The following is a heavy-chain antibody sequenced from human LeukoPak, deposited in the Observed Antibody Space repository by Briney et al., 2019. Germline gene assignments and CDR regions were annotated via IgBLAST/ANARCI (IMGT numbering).Heavy chain of an antibody. CDR2: INYRWTT. Sequence: PSETLSLTCTVSGGSISSSSHYWSWIRQPPGKGLEWLASINYRWTTYYNPSLNSGVTTSVDTSKNQFSLKLNSVTAADTAVYYCARQRARGTTVAPNWFDPWGQGTLVTVSS. J-gene: IGHJ5*02. V-gene: IGHV4-39*01. D-gene: IGHD4-23*01. CDR1: GGSISSSSHY. CDR3: ARQRARGTTVAPNWFDP.